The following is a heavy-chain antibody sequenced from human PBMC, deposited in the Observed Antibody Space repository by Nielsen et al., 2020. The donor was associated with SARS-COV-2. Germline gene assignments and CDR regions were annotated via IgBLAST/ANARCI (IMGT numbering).Heavy chain of an antibody. D-gene: IGHD6-19*01. J-gene: IGHJ4*02. CDR2: IDAAGYT. Sequence: GESLKISCAASGFNFRNYDIHWVRQPTGKGLEWVSSIDAAGYTYYAGSVKGRFTISRDNAQSSLYLLMNNLRAEDTAVYYCASSGWLDYWGQGTRVTVSS. CDR3: ASSGWLDY. CDR1: GFNFRNYD. V-gene: IGHV3-13*04.